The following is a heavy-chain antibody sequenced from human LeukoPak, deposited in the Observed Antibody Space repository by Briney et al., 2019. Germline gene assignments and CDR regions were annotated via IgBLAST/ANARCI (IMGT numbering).Heavy chain of an antibody. Sequence: SQTLSLTCAVYGGAFSGYYWSWIRQPPGKGQEWIGGINISGSTNYNPSLKSRVTISVDTSKNQFSLRLSSVTAADTAVYCCARGKNYDFWSGSNVMADYYYYMDVWGKGTTVTVSS. CDR1: GGAFSGYY. V-gene: IGHV4-34*01. CDR3: ARGKNYDFWSGSNVMADYYYYMDV. J-gene: IGHJ6*03. D-gene: IGHD3-3*01. CDR2: INISGST.